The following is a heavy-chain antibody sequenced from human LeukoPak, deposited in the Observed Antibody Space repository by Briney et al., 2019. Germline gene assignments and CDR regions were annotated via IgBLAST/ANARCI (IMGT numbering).Heavy chain of an antibody. Sequence: GRSLRLSCAASGFTFNSYAIHWVRQAPGKGLEWVAVISYDGSNKYYADSVKGRFTISRDNSKNTLYLQLNSLRPEDTAVYYCARDQLAYSGYDTLFDYWGQGALVTVSS. V-gene: IGHV3-30*04. D-gene: IGHD5-12*01. CDR2: ISYDGSNK. CDR1: GFTFNSYA. CDR3: ARDQLAYSGYDTLFDY. J-gene: IGHJ4*02.